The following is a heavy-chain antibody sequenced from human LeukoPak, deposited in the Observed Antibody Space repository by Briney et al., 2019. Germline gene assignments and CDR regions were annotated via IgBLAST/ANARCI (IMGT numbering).Heavy chain of an antibody. J-gene: IGHJ4*02. V-gene: IGHV3-74*01. CDR2: INTDGSDT. CDR1: GFTFSKYW. CDR3: ARVESGSCSNTRCRNIDY. D-gene: IGHD2-2*01. Sequence: GSLRLSCAGSGFTFSKYWLHWVRQAPGKGLVWVSRINTDGSDTSYADSVKGRFTISRDNAKNTLYLQMSSLRAEDTAVYYCARVESGSCSNTRCRNIDYWGQGTLVTVSS.